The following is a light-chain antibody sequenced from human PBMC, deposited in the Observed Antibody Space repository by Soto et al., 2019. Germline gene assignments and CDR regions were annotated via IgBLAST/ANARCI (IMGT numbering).Light chain of an antibody. CDR1: QSVSSSY. CDR2: GAS. CDR3: QQYGRSPPKT. J-gene: IGKJ1*01. V-gene: IGKV3-20*01. Sequence: EIVLTQSPGTLSLSPGERATLSCRASQSVSSSYLAWYQQKPGQAPRLLIYGASSRATGIPDRFSGSGSGTDFTLTISRLEPEDFAVYYCQQYGRSPPKTFGQGTKVDIK.